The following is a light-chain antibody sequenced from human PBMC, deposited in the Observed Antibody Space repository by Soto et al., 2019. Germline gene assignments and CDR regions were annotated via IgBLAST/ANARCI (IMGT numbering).Light chain of an antibody. Sequence: DIVMSQSPLSLSVTPGEPASISCRSSQSLLRSNGYHFLDWYLQKPGQSPQLLIYLGFIRASGVLERFSGSGSGADFTLKNSSVESECVGVFCGIKGQQIPYTLGPETNVDIK. CDR1: QSLLRSNGYHF. CDR2: LGF. V-gene: IGKV2-28*01. J-gene: IGKJ3*01. CDR3: IKGQQIPYT.